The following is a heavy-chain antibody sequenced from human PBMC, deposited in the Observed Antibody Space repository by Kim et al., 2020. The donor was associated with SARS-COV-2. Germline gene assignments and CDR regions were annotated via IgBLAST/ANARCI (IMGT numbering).Heavy chain of an antibody. J-gene: IGHJ6*02. CDR3: ARPGGIGSSWYLVV. Sequence: SETLSLTCTVSGGSISSSDYYWGWIRQPPGKGLEWIGSFFYSGSTYYNPSLKSRVTISVDTSKNQFSLKLSSVTAADTAVYYCARPGGIGSSWYLVVWGQGTTVTVSS. CDR1: GGSISSSDYY. CDR2: FFYSGST. D-gene: IGHD6-13*01. V-gene: IGHV4-39*01.